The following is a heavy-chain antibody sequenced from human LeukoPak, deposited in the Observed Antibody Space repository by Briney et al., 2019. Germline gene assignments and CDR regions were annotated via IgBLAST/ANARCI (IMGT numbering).Heavy chain of an antibody. V-gene: IGHV3-48*03. D-gene: IGHD5-18*01. CDR2: ISSSGSTI. CDR3: ARVGIQLWPSFDY. J-gene: IGHJ4*02. Sequence: GGSLRLSCIASGFTFSSYEMNWVRQTPGKGLEWVSYISSSGSTIYHADSVKGRFTISRDNAKNSLYLQMNSLRAEDMAVYYCARVGIQLWPSFDYWGQGTLVTVSS. CDR1: GFTFSSYE.